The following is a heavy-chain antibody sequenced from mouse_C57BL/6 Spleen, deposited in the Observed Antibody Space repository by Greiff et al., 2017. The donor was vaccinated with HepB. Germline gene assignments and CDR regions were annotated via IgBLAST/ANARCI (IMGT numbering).Heavy chain of an antibody. CDR2: IDPENGDT. D-gene: IGHD2-4*01. J-gene: IGHJ3*01. CDR1: GFNIKDDY. Sequence: EVQLQQSGAELVRPGASVKLSCTASGFNIKDDYMHWVKQRPEQGLEWIGWIDPENGDTEYASKFQGKATITADTSSNTAYLQLSSLTSEDTAVYYCTRYDYDGWFAYWGQGTLVTVSA. CDR3: TRYDYDGWFAY. V-gene: IGHV14-4*01.